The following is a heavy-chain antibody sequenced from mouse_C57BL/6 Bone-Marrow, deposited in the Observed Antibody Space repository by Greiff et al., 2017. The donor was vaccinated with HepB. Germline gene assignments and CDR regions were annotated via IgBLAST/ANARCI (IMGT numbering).Heavy chain of an antibody. CDR2: IDPSDSYT. Sequence: QVQLQQPGAELVRPGTSVKLSCKASGYTFTSYWMHWVKQRPGQGLEWNGVIDPSDSYTNYNQKFKGKATLTVDTSSSTAYMQLSSLTSEDSAVYYCARKNYSNYEAWFAYWGQGTLVTVSA. CDR3: ARKNYSNYEAWFAY. J-gene: IGHJ3*01. V-gene: IGHV1-59*01. D-gene: IGHD2-5*01. CDR1: GYTFTSYW.